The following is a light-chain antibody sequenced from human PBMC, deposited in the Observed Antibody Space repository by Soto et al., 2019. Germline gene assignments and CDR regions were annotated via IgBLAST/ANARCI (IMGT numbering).Light chain of an antibody. Sequence: DIPMTQSPSTLSASVGDRVTITCRASQSISTWLAWYQQKPGKAPNLLIYKASTLESGVPSRFSGSGSGTEFTLTISSLQSEDFATYYCQQYDSFSWTFGQGTRVEI. V-gene: IGKV1-5*03. CDR1: QSISTW. CDR3: QQYDSFSWT. CDR2: KAS. J-gene: IGKJ1*01.